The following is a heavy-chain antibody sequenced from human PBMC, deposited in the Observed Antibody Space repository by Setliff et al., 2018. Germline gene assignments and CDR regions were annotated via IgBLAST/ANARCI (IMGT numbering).Heavy chain of an antibody. CDR1: GESIRSNNW. J-gene: IGHJ6*03. CDR3: SRSEDSNRWHYYMDV. V-gene: IGHV4-4*02. Sequence: KPSETLSLTCTVSGESIRSNNWWNWVRQPPGKGLEWIGDIYQSGTTNHNPSLKSRVTISADTSKNQFSLKLSSVTAADTAVYYCSRSEDSNRWHYYMDVWGKGTTVTVSS. CDR2: IYQSGTT. D-gene: IGHD6-13*01.